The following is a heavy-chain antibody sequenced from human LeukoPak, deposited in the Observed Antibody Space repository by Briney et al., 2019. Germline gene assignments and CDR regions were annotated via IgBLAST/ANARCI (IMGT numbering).Heavy chain of an antibody. CDR3: AKDSTAGYSSSWSDY. Sequence: GGSLRLSCAASGFTVSSNYMSWVRQAPGKGLEWVSAISGSGGSTYYADSVKGRFTISRDNSKNTLYLQMNSLRAEDTAVYYCAKDSTAGYSSSWSDYWGQGTLVTVSS. V-gene: IGHV3-23*01. CDR1: GFTVSSNY. J-gene: IGHJ4*02. CDR2: ISGSGGST. D-gene: IGHD6-13*01.